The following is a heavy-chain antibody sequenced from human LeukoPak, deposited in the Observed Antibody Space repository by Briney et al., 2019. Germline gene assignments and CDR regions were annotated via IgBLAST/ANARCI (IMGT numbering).Heavy chain of an antibody. CDR1: GFTFSGSA. CDR3: TCTVTTMGTDY. J-gene: IGHJ4*02. Sequence: GGSLRLSCAASGFTFSGSAMHWVRQASGKGLEWVGRIRSKANSYATAYAASVKGRFTISRDDSKNTAYLQMNSLKTEDTAVYCCTCTVTTMGTDYRGQGTLVTVSS. D-gene: IGHD4-17*01. V-gene: IGHV3-73*01. CDR2: IRSKANSYAT.